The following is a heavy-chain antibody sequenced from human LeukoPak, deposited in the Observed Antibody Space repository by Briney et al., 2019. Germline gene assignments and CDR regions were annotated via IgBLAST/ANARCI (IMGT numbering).Heavy chain of an antibody. D-gene: IGHD2/OR15-2a*01. CDR3: ASSSYPFDAFDV. CDR1: GYTYTGYY. V-gene: IGHV1-2*02. CDR2: IRPNSGDT. Sequence: ASVKVSCQASGYTYTGYYMHWVRQAPGQGLEWMGWIRPNSGDTNYAQKFQGRVTMTRGTSINTAYMELSRLTSDDTAVYFCASSSYPFDAFDVWGQGTMVTVSS. J-gene: IGHJ3*01.